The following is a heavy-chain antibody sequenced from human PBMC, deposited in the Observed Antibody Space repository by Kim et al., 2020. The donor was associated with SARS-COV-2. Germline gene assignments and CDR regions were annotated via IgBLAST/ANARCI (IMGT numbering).Heavy chain of an antibody. V-gene: IGHV4-39*01. CDR2: IYYSGST. CDR1: GGSISSSSYY. D-gene: IGHD1-1*01. Sequence: SETLSLTCTVSGGSISSSSYYWGWIRQPPGKGLEWIGSIYYSGSTYYNPSLKSRVTISVDTSKNQFSLKLSSVTAADTAVYYCARHAVLQLERLGWFDPWGQGTLVTVSS. CDR3: ARHAVLQLERLGWFDP. J-gene: IGHJ5*02.